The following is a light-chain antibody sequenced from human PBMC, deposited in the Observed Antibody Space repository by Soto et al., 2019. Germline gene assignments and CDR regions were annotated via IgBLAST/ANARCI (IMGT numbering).Light chain of an antibody. V-gene: IGKV1-5*01. CDR1: QSISSW. J-gene: IGKJ3*01. Sequence: DIQMTQSPSTLSASVGDRVTITCRASQSISSWLAWYQQKPGKAPKILIYDASSLESGVPSRFSGSGSGTEFTLTISSLQPDDFATYYCQQYNSPFTFGPGTKVDIK. CDR2: DAS. CDR3: QQYNSPFT.